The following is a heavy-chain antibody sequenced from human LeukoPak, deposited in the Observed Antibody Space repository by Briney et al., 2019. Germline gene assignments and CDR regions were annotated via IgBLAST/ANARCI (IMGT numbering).Heavy chain of an antibody. CDR3: AKLREWELPDLFDY. V-gene: IGHV3-23*01. CDR2: ISGSGGSR. J-gene: IGHJ4*02. CDR1: GFTFSTYG. D-gene: IGHD1-26*01. Sequence: GGSLRLSCAASGFTFSTYGMSWVRQAPGEGLEWVSGISGSGGSRFYTDSVKGRFTISRDNSKNTLYLQMNSLRAEDTAVYYCAKLREWELPDLFDYWGQGTLVTVSS.